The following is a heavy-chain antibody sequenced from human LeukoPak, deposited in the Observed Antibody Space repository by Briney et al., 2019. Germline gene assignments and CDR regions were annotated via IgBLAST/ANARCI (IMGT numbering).Heavy chain of an antibody. CDR1: GGSISSYS. Sequence: PSETLSLTCTVSGGSISSYSWSWVRQPPGKGLEWIAYMSYSGTTNYNPSLKSRVTISVDTSKKQFSLKLSSVTAADTAVYYCARHEGKLWSGETAMNYWGQGTLVTVSS. CDR3: ARHEGKLWSGETAMNY. J-gene: IGHJ4*02. V-gene: IGHV4-59*08. D-gene: IGHD3-10*01. CDR2: MSYSGTT.